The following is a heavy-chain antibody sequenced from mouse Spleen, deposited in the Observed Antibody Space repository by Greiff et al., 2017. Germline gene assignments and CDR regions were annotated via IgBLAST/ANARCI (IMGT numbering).Heavy chain of an antibody. Sequence: EVQVVESGGGLVKPGGSLKLSCAASGFTFSSYAMSWVRQTPEKRLEWVATISSGGSYTYYPDSVKGRFTISRDNAKNTLYLQMSSLRSEDTAMYYCARHYYGSSLSYFDYWGQGTTLTVSS. CDR2: ISSGGSYT. V-gene: IGHV5-9-3*01. CDR3: ARHYYGSSLSYFDY. CDR1: GFTFSSYA. D-gene: IGHD1-1*01. J-gene: IGHJ2*01.